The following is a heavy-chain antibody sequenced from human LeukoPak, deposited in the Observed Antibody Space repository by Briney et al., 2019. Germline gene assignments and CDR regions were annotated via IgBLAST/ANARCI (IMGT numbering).Heavy chain of an antibody. D-gene: IGHD5-18*01. CDR1: GGSINSSSYY. V-gene: IGHV4-30-4*08. CDR2: IYYSGST. Sequence: SETLSLTCTVSGGSINSSSYYWGWVRQPPGKGLEWIGYIYYSGSTYYNPSLKSRVTISVDTSKNQFSLKLSSVTAADTAVYHCARGNVDTAMATYYYYGMDVWGQGTTVTVSS. CDR3: ARGNVDTAMATYYYYGMDV. J-gene: IGHJ6*02.